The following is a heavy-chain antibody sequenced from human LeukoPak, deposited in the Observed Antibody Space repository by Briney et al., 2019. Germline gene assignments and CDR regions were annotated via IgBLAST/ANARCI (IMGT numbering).Heavy chain of an antibody. CDR2: IKKDGSEK. Sequence: GGSLRLSCAASGFMFSSYWMSRVRQAPGKGLEWVANIKKDGSEKYYVDSVKGRFTISRDNAKTSLYLQMISLRAEGTAVYYCARHLSGVTGYTYGRGIDYWGQGTLVTVSS. D-gene: IGHD5-18*01. V-gene: IGHV3-7*01. CDR3: ARHLSGVTGYTYGRGIDY. J-gene: IGHJ4*02. CDR1: GFMFSSYW.